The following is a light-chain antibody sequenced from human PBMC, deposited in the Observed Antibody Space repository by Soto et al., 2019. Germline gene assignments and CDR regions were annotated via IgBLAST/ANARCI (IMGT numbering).Light chain of an antibody. CDR2: KAS. Sequence: IQMTQSPSTLSASVGDRVTITCRASQSIIWLAWYQQKPGKAPKLLIYKASSLESEVPSRFSGSGSGTEFTLTINSLQPDDSATYYCQQYNSDSTFGQGTKVEIK. CDR3: QQYNSDST. J-gene: IGKJ1*01. CDR1: QSIIW. V-gene: IGKV1-5*03.